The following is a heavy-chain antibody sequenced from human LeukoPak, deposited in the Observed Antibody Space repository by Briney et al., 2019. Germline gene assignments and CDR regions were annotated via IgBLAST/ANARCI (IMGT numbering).Heavy chain of an antibody. CDR1: GGSISSGDYY. Sequence: SETLSLTRTVSGGSISSGDYYWSWVRQPPGKGLEWIGYIYYSGCTYYNPSLKSRVPISVDTSKNQFSLKLSSVTAADTAVYYCASPLYSGSYYDAFDIWGQGTMVTVSS. V-gene: IGHV4-30-4*08. J-gene: IGHJ3*02. D-gene: IGHD1-26*01. CDR2: IYYSGCT. CDR3: ASPLYSGSYYDAFDI.